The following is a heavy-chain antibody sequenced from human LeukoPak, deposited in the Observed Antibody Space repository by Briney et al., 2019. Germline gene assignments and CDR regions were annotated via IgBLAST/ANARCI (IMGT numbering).Heavy chain of an antibody. V-gene: IGHV1-69*13. Sequence: ASVKVSCKASGGTFSSYAISWVRQAPGQGLEWMGGIIPIFGTANYAQKFQGRVTITADESTSTAYMELGSLRSEDTAVYYCARGGIAAAGPLPYYFDYWGQGTLVTVSS. CDR2: IIPIFGTA. CDR3: ARGGIAAAGPLPYYFDY. J-gene: IGHJ4*02. D-gene: IGHD6-13*01. CDR1: GGTFSSYA.